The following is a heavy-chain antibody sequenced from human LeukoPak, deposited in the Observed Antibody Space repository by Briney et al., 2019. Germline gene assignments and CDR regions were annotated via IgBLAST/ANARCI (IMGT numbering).Heavy chain of an antibody. CDR1: GFILSNYN. CDR2: INSSSGTI. V-gene: IGHV3-48*01. J-gene: IGHJ4*02. CDR3: ARALGYSYGYAVDY. Sequence: GGSLRLSCAASGFILSNYNMNWVRQTPGKGLEWLSYINSSSGTIYYADSVKGRFTISGDNAKNSLYLQMNSLRAEDTAVYYCARALGYSYGYAVDYWGQGTLVSASS. D-gene: IGHD5-18*01.